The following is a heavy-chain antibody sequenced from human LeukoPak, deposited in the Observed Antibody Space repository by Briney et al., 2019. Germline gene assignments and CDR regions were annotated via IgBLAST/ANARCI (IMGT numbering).Heavy chain of an antibody. V-gene: IGHV6-1*01. Sequence: SQTLSLTCALSGDSLSSNSAAWDWVRQSPSRGPEWLGRIYYRSKGYNDYAGSGKSLITINTDTSKNQFSLQLNSVTPEDTAVYYCARGPVLRFLEWLLPYHFEMDVWGQGTTVTVSS. D-gene: IGHD3-3*01. CDR1: GDSLSSNSAA. CDR3: ARGPVLRFLEWLLPYHFEMDV. CDR2: IYYRSKGYN. J-gene: IGHJ6*02.